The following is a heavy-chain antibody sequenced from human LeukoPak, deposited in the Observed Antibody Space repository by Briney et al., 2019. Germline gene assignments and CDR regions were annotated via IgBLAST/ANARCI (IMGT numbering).Heavy chain of an antibody. CDR2: IYTSGST. V-gene: IGHV4-4*09. CDR3: ARHAEYSSPENWFDP. CDR1: GGSISSYY. Sequence: SETLSLTCTVSGGSISSYYWSWIRQPPGKGLEWIGYIYTSGSTNYNPSLKSRVTISVDTSKNQFSLKLGSVTAADTAVYYCARHAEYSSPENWFDPWGQGTLVTVSS. J-gene: IGHJ5*02. D-gene: IGHD6-6*01.